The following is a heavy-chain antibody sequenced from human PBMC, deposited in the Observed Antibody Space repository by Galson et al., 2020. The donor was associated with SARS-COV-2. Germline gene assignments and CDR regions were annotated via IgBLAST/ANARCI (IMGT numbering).Heavy chain of an antibody. Sequence: ASVKVSCKASGYTFTSYAMHWVRQAPGQRLEWMGWINAGNGNTKYSQKFQGRVTITRDTSASTAYMELSSLRSEDTAVYYCAGDEADVTIFGVVMYRGWCDPWGQGTLVTVSS. D-gene: IGHD3-3*01. CDR3: AGDEADVTIFGVVMYRGWCDP. CDR2: INAGNGNT. V-gene: IGHV1-3*01. J-gene: IGHJ5*02. CDR1: GYTFTSYA.